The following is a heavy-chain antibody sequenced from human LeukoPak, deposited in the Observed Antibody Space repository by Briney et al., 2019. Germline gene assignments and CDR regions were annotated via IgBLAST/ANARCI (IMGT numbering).Heavy chain of an antibody. D-gene: IGHD6-19*01. V-gene: IGHV1-18*01. CDR1: GYTFTSYG. CDR3: ARDLRLRYSSGWPFDY. Sequence: ASVKVSCKASGYTFTSYGISWVRQAPGQGLEWMGWISAYNGNTNYAQKLQGRVTMTTDTSTSTAYMELRSLRSDDTAVYYCARDLRLRYSSGWPFDYWGQGTLVTVSS. J-gene: IGHJ4*02. CDR2: ISAYNGNT.